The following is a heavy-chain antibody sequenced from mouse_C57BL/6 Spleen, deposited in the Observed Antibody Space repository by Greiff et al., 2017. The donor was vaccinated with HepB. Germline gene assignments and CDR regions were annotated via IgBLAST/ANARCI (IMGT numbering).Heavy chain of an antibody. J-gene: IGHJ1*03. D-gene: IGHD1-1*01. CDR2: ISYSGST. CDR3: ARDDYYGSSYGYFDV. CDR1: GYSITSGYD. V-gene: IGHV3-1*01. Sequence: EVQGVESGPGMVKPSQSLSLTCTVTGYSITSGYDWHWIRHFPGNKLEWMGYISYSGSTNYNPSLKSRISITHDTSKNHFFLKLNSVTTEDTATYYCARDDYYGSSYGYFDVWGTGTTVTVSS.